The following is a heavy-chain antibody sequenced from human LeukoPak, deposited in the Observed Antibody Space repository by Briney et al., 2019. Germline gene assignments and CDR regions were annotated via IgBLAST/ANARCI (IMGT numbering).Heavy chain of an antibody. J-gene: IGHJ4*02. CDR1: GFTFSRHW. D-gene: IGHD2-2*01. CDR3: ARICSSTDCLIPD. Sequence: GGSLRLSCAASGFTFSRHWMHWVRQAPGKGLVWISRINSDGSGTNYADFVKGRFTISRDNAKNTVYLQINSLRDEDTAVYYCARICSSTDCLIPDWGQGTLVTVSS. CDR2: INSDGSGT. V-gene: IGHV3-74*01.